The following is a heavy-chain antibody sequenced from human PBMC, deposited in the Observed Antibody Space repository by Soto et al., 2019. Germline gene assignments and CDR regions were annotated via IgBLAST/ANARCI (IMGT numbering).Heavy chain of an antibody. D-gene: IGHD3-10*01. CDR2: ISSDGSTI. CDR3: ARGTGSGSFLIDY. V-gene: IGHV3-30-3*01. J-gene: IGHJ4*02. CDR1: GFPFTSYP. Sequence: QVLLVESGGGVVQPGTSLTLSCAASGFPFTSYPMHWVRQTPEKGLQWLTIISSDGSTIHYVDSVKGRFTISRDNSKNTVYLQMNSLRADDTAVYYCARGTGSGSFLIDYWGQGTLVTVSS.